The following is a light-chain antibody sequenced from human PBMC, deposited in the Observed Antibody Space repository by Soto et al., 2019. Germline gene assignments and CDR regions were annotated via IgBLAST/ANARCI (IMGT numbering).Light chain of an antibody. CDR3: SSYTSSSTLYV. J-gene: IGLJ1*01. CDR2: EVS. V-gene: IGLV2-14*01. CDR1: SSDIGGYNY. Sequence: QSAVTQPACVSGSPGQSITISCAGTSSDIGGYNYVSWYQQHPGKAPKVMIYEVSNRPSGVSNRFSGSKSGNTASLTISGLQAEDEADYYCSSYTSSSTLYVFGSGTKVTVL.